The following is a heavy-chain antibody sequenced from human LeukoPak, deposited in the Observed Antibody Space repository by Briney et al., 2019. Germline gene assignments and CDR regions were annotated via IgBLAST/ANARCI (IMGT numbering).Heavy chain of an antibody. Sequence: GGSLRLSCAASGFTFSSYAMSWVRQAPGKGLEWVSAISGSGGSTYYADSVKGRFTISRGNSKNTLYLQMNSLRAEDTAVYYCAEAGGYTDIVLMVYAIGDLGMDVWGQGTTVTVSS. D-gene: IGHD2-8*01. CDR1: GFTFSSYA. J-gene: IGHJ6*02. CDR2: ISGSGGST. CDR3: AEAGGYTDIVLMVYAIGDLGMDV. V-gene: IGHV3-23*01.